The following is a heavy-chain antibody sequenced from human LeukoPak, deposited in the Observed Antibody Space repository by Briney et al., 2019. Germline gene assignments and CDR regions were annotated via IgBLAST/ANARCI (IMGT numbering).Heavy chain of an antibody. CDR2: INPNSGGT. J-gene: IGHJ3*02. Sequence: VASVKVSCKASGYTFTGYYMHWVRQAPGQGLEWMGWINPNSGGTNYAQKFQGRVTMTRDTSISTAYMELSRLRSDDTAVYYCARERAMVRGQSDAFDIWGQGTMVTVSS. D-gene: IGHD3-10*01. V-gene: IGHV1-2*02. CDR1: GYTFTGYY. CDR3: ARERAMVRGQSDAFDI.